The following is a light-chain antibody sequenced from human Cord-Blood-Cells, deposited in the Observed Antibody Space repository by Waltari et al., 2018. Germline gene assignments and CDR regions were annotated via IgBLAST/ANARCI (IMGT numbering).Light chain of an antibody. CDR3: QQYGSSPWT. CDR2: GAS. J-gene: IGKJ1*01. CDR1: QSVSSSY. V-gene: IGKV3-20*01. Sequence: ETVLTQSPGTLSLSQGERATLSCRASQSVSSSYLAWYQQKPGQAPRLLIYGASSRATGIPDRFSGSGSGTDFTLTISRLEPEDFAVYYCQQYGSSPWTFGQGTKVEIK.